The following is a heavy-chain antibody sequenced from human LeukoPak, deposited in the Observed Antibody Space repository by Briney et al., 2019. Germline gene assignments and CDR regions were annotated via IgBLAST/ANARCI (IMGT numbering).Heavy chain of an antibody. CDR1: GGSISSYY. CDR3: ARHGSSWSEFDY. Sequence: SETLPLTCTVSGGSISSYYWSWIRQPPGKGLEWIGYIYTSGSTNYNPSLKSRVTISVDTSKNQFSLKLSSVTAADTAVYYCARHGSSWSEFDYWGQGTLVTVSS. J-gene: IGHJ4*02. V-gene: IGHV4-4*09. D-gene: IGHD6-13*01. CDR2: IYTSGST.